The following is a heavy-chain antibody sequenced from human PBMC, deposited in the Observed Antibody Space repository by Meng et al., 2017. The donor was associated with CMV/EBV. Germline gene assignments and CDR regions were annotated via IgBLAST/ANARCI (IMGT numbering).Heavy chain of an antibody. V-gene: IGHV4-59*01. CDR1: GGSISSYY. CDR3: ARDQGYSSSWYYFDY. D-gene: IGHD6-13*01. J-gene: IGHJ4*02. CDR2: IYYSGST. Sequence: GSLRLSCTVSGGSISSYYWSWIRQPPGKGLEWIGFIYYSGSTNYNPSLKSRVTISVDTSKNQFSLKLSSVTAADTAVYYCARDQGYSSSWYYFDYWGQGTLVTVSS.